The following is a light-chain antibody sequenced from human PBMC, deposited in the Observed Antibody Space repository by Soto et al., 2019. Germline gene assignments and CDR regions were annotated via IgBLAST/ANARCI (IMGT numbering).Light chain of an antibody. CDR1: SSDIGGYNS. Sequence: QSALTQHPCASGSPGQSVTISCTGTSSDIGGYNSVSWYQQHPGKAPKLMIYGVTTRPSGVPDRFSGSKSGNTASLTVSGLQAEDEADYYCSSHSGSNNRVVFGGGTKLTVL. CDR3: SSHSGSNNRVV. J-gene: IGLJ2*01. V-gene: IGLV2-8*01. CDR2: GVT.